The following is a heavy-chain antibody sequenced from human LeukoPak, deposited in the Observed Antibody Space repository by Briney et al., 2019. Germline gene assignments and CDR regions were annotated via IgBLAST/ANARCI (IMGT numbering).Heavy chain of an antibody. D-gene: IGHD3-22*01. CDR3: ARGIWDYYDSSGPRDAFDI. CDR2: ISSSGSTI. J-gene: IGHJ3*02. Sequence: SGGSLRLSCAASGFTFSSYEMNWVRQAPGKGLEWVSYISSSGSTIYYADSVKGRFTISRDNAKNSVYLQMNSLRAEDTAVYYCARGIWDYYDSSGPRDAFDIWGQGTMVTVSS. CDR1: GFTFSSYE. V-gene: IGHV3-48*03.